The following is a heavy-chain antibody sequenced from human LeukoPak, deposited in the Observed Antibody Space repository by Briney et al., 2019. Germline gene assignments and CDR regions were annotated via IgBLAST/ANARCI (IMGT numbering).Heavy chain of an antibody. V-gene: IGHV4-61*02. Sequence: SETLSLTCTVSGGSISSGSYYWSWIRQPAGKGLEWIGRIYTSGSTNYNPSLKSRVTISVDTSKNQFSLTLSSVTAADTAVYYCARDHLGVSEYSGYDPWGFDPWGQGTLVTVSS. D-gene: IGHD5-12*01. CDR2: IYTSGST. CDR1: GGSISSGSYY. J-gene: IGHJ5*02. CDR3: ARDHLGVSEYSGYDPWGFDP.